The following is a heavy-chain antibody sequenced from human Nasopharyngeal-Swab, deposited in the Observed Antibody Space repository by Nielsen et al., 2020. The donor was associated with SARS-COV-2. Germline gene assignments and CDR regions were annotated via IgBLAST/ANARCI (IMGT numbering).Heavy chain of an antibody. CDR3: ARARLGWVVVVAATPPDY. CDR1: GFTFSSSG. D-gene: IGHD2-15*01. Sequence: GSLRLSCAASGFTFSSSGMDWVRQAPGKGLEWVAVISYDGSNEYYGDSVKGRFTISRDNSKNTLYLQMNSLRAEDTAVYYCARARLGWVVVVAATPPDYWGQGTLVTVSS. J-gene: IGHJ4*02. CDR2: ISYDGSNE. V-gene: IGHV3-30*03.